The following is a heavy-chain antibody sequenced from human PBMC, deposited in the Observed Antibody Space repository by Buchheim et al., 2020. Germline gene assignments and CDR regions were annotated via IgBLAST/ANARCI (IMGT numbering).Heavy chain of an antibody. CDR1: GFTFDDYA. J-gene: IGHJ4*02. CDR3: AKGLRSGYYSCFDY. CDR2: ISWNSGSI. Sequence: EVQLVESGGGLVQPGRSLRLSCAASGFTFDDYAMHWVRQAPGKGLEWVSGISWNSGSIGYADSVKGRFTISRDNAKNSLYLQMNSLRAEDTALYYCAKGLRSGYYSCFDYWGQGTL. V-gene: IGHV3-9*01. D-gene: IGHD3-3*01.